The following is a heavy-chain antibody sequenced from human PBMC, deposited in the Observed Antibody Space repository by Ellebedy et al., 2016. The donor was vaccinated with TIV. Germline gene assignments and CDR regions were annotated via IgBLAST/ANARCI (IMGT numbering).Heavy chain of an antibody. V-gene: IGHV5-10-1*01. D-gene: IGHD1-26*01. Sequence: GESLKISXKGSGYTFTSYCNTWVRQIPGKGLEWMGRIYPTDSYTNYSPSFQGHVNMSADKSTCTAYLQWSKLQASDTAIYYCARSHSLPRAMDVWGQGTTVTVS. J-gene: IGHJ6*02. CDR3: ARSHSLPRAMDV. CDR2: IYPTDSYT. CDR1: GYTFTSYC.